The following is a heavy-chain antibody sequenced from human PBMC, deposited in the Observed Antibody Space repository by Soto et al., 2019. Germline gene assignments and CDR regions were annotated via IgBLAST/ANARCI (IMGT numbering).Heavy chain of an antibody. J-gene: IGHJ3*02. V-gene: IGHV1-69*06. CDR1: GGTFSIYA. CDR2: IIPIFGTA. Sequence: SVKVSCKASGGTFSIYAISCVRQAPVQGLEWMGGIIPIFGTANYAQKFQGRVTITADKSTSTAYMELSSLRSEDTAVYYCARRREGDAFDIWGQGTMVTVSS. CDR3: ARRREGDAFDI.